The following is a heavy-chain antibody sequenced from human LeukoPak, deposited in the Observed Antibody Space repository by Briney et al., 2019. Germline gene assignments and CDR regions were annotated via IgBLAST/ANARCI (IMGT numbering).Heavy chain of an antibody. Sequence: SETLSLTCTVSGGSISSGSYYWSWIRQPAGKGLEWIGRIYTSGSTNYNPSLKSRVTISVGTSKNQFSLKLSSVTAADTAVYYCARVAHGDYYYYYMDVWGKGTTVTVSS. CDR2: IYTSGST. CDR3: ARVAHGDYYYYYMDV. V-gene: IGHV4-61*02. J-gene: IGHJ6*03. CDR1: GGSISSGSYY. D-gene: IGHD2-8*01.